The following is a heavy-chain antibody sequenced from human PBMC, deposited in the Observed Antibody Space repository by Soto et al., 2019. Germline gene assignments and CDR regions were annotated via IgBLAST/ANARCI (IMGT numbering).Heavy chain of an antibody. CDR2: IYYSGRT. Sequence: PSETLSLTCTVTGDSISSRSYYWGWIRQPPGKGLEWIGSIYYSGRTYNNPSLRSRVSMSIDTSKDQFSLKLKSVTAADTALYFCARQRTSVVTQAYFDVWGPGPLVTVSS. V-gene: IGHV4-39*01. CDR1: GDSISSRSYY. D-gene: IGHD2-21*02. CDR3: ARQRTSVVTQAYFDV. J-gene: IGHJ4*02.